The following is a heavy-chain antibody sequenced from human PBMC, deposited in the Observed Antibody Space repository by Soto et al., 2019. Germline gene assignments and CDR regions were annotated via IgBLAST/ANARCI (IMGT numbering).Heavy chain of an antibody. CDR1: GFSLTSGVVG. D-gene: IGHD6-13*01. CDR3: AHRLPGPSGYDV. CDR2: IYWNGEQ. V-gene: IGHV2-5*01. J-gene: IGHJ6*02. Sequence: ESGPTLVNPTQTLTLTCTFSGFSLTSGVVGVGWIRQPPGEALEWLALIYWNGEQYYNPSLRNRLTITRDTSKNQVVLTMTNMDPVDTATYYCAHRLPGPSGYDVWGQGTTVTVSS.